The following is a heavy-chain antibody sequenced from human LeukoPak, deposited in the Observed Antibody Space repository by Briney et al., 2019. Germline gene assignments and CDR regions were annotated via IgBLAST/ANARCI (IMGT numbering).Heavy chain of an antibody. D-gene: IGHD3-9*01. CDR2: FDPEDGET. V-gene: IGHV1-24*01. CDR1: GYTLTELS. J-gene: IGHJ4*02. Sequence: ASVKVSCKVSGYTLTELSMHWVRQAPGKGLEWMGGFDPEDGETIYAQKFQGRVTMTEDTSTDTAYMELSSLGSEDTAVYYCAATSAWLLSSPFDYWGQGTLVTVSS. CDR3: AATSAWLLSSPFDY.